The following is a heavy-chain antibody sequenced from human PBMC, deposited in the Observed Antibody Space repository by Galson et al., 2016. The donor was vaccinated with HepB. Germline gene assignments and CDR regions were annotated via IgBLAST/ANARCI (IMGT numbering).Heavy chain of an antibody. CDR2: IRGDGGET. V-gene: IGHV3-7*03. CDR1: GFSFTSYW. Sequence: SLRLSCAASGFSFTSYWMTWLRQPPGKGLEWVAEIRGDGGETHDVDPLKGRFTISRDNAKNSVYLQMNSLTAEDTAVYYCGRVGRGASDFDYWGQGTLVIVSS. D-gene: IGHD3-10*01. CDR3: GRVGRGASDFDY. J-gene: IGHJ4*02.